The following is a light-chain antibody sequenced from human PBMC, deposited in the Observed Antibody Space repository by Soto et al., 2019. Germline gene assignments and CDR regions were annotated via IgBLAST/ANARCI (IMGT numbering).Light chain of an antibody. J-gene: IGKJ4*01. CDR3: EAYNTWPLT. CDR1: QSVGSD. Sequence: EIMMMESAGTLSVSPGGRDTLSCRASQSVGSDLAWYQQKPGQAPRLVIYDIFTRATGVPTRISGSGSGTEITLTITGLQSEDFAVYNCEAYNTWPLTFGGGTKVDI. V-gene: IGKV3D-15*01. CDR2: DIF.